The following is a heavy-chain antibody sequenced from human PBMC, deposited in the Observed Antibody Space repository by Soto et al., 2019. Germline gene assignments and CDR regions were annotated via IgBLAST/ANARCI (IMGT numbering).Heavy chain of an antibody. CDR2: IIPIFGTA. D-gene: IGHD5-18*01. Sequence: GASVKVSCKASGGTFSSYAISWVRQAPGQGLEWMGGIIPIFGTANYAQKFQGRVTITADESTSTAYMELSSLRSEDTAVYYCAMVTSGKYYYYYYGMDVWGQGTTVTAP. V-gene: IGHV1-69*13. CDR3: AMVTSGKYYYYYYGMDV. CDR1: GGTFSSYA. J-gene: IGHJ6*02.